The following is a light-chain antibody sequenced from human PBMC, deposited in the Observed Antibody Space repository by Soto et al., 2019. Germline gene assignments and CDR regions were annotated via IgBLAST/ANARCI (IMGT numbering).Light chain of an antibody. CDR1: QSITSNF. J-gene: IGKJ5*01. CDR2: GAS. V-gene: IGKV3-20*01. Sequence: EIVLTQSPGTLSLSPGERATLSCRASQSITSNFLAWYQKKPGQSPMVLIYGASRRAKGIPDRFRGSGSGTDFSLTISRLEPEDFAVYYCQQYGTSLSITFGQGTRL. CDR3: QQYGTSLSIT.